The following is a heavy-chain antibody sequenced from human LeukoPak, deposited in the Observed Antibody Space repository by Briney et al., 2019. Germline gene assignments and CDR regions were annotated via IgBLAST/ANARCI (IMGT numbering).Heavy chain of an antibody. D-gene: IGHD3-10*01. Sequence: PSETLSLTCAVYGGSFSGYYWSWIRQPPGKGQEWIGEINHSGSTNYNPSLKSRATISVDTSKNQFSLKLSSVTAADTAVYYCARATMVRGVIGAFDIWGQGTMVTVSS. V-gene: IGHV4-34*01. CDR3: ARATMVRGVIGAFDI. CDR2: INHSGST. CDR1: GGSFSGYY. J-gene: IGHJ3*02.